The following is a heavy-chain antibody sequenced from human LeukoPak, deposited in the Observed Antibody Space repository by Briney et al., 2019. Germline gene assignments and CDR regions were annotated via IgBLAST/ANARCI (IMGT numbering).Heavy chain of an antibody. CDR3: ARGGIAARHSDY. D-gene: IGHD6-6*01. V-gene: IGHV1-2*02. CDR2: INPNSGGT. Sequence: ASVTVSCTASGYTFTGYYMHWVRQAPGQGLEWMGWINPNSGGTNYAQKFQGRVTMTRDTSISTAYMELSRLRSDDTAVYYCARGGIAARHSDYWGQGTLVTVSS. J-gene: IGHJ4*02. CDR1: GYTFTGYY.